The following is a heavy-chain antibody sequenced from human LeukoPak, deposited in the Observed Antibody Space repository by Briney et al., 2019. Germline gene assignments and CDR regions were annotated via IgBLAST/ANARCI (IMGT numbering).Heavy chain of an antibody. Sequence: GGSLRLSCAASGFTFSSYSMNWVHQAPGKGLEWVSSISSSSSYIYYADSVKGRFTISRDNSKNTLYLQMNSLRAEDTAVYFCAKGYCSGGSCYFGWFDPWGQGTLVTVSS. CDR3: AKGYCSGGSCYFGWFDP. J-gene: IGHJ5*02. CDR1: GFTFSSYS. D-gene: IGHD2-15*01. CDR2: ISSSSSYI. V-gene: IGHV3-21*04.